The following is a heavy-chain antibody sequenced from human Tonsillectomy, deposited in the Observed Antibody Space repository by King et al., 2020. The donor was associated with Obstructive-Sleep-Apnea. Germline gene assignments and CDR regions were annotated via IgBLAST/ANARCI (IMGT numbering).Heavy chain of an antibody. CDR2: IYPGDSDT. CDR1: GYSFTSYW. CDR3: ARPSGIASAGDAFDI. Sequence: VQLVESGAEVKKPGESLKISCKGSGYSFTSYWIGWVRQMPGKGLEWMGIIYPGDSDTRYSPSFQGQVTISADKSISTAYLKWGSLKASDTAMYYCARPSGIASAGDAFDIWGQGTMVTVSS. V-gene: IGHV5-51*01. D-gene: IGHD6-13*01. J-gene: IGHJ3*02.